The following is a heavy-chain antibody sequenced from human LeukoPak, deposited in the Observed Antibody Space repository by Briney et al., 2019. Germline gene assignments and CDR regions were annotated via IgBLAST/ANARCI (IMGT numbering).Heavy chain of an antibody. CDR3: ARHSSGYYFDY. V-gene: IGHV4-39*01. CDR1: GGSISSRSDF. Sequence: SETLSLTCTVSGGSISSRSDFWGWIRQPPGKGLEWIGTIYYSGSTYYNPSLKSRVTISVDSSKNQFSLKLSSVTAADTAVYYCARHSSGYYFDYWGQGTLVTVSS. J-gene: IGHJ4*02. CDR2: IYYSGST. D-gene: IGHD3-22*01.